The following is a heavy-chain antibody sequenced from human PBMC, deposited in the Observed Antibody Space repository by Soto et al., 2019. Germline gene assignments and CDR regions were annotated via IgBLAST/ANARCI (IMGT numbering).Heavy chain of an antibody. J-gene: IGHJ3*02. D-gene: IGHD1-1*01. Sequence: QTGGSLRLSCAASGFTFSTYAMSWVRQAPGKGLEWVSAISASGESTYSADSVKGRFTISRDNSMNALYLQMSSLRIEDTAVYYCAHPRGYGVFDAYDIWGQGTMVTVSS. V-gene: IGHV3-23*01. CDR1: GFTFSTYA. CDR2: ISASGEST. CDR3: AHPRGYGVFDAYDI.